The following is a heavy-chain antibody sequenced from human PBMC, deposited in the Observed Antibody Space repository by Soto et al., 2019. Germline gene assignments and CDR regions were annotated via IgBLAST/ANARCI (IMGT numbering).Heavy chain of an antibody. CDR1: GFTFSNYW. D-gene: IGHD2-15*01. J-gene: IGHJ4*02. Sequence: GGSLRLSCAASGFTFSNYWMHWVRQVPGEGLVWVSSINNDGSRTWYADSVRGRIAMSRDNARNLVYLQMNSLRAEDTAVYYCGTTLEYWGQGALVTVSS. CDR2: INNDGSRT. V-gene: IGHV3-74*01. CDR3: GTTLEY.